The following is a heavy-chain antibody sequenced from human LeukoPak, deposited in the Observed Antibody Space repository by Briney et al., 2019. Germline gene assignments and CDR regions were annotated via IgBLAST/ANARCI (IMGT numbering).Heavy chain of an antibody. J-gene: IGHJ4*02. D-gene: IGHD6-19*01. V-gene: IGHV4-59*08. CDR1: GGSISSYY. Sequence: SETLSLTCTVSGGSISSYYWSWIRQPPGNGLEWIGYIYYSGSTNYNPSLKSRVTISVDTSKNQFSLKLSSVTAADTAVYYCARLVRSGWYPDYWGQGTLVTVSS. CDR2: IYYSGST. CDR3: ARLVRSGWYPDY.